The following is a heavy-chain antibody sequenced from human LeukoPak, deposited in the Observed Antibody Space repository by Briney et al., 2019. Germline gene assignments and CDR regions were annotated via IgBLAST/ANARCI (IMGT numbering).Heavy chain of an antibody. J-gene: IGHJ6*02. CDR3: ARDAAYNWNRGYGMDV. Sequence: SXXXSXXXAXXGXXFXGXYXXXXRQPPGKGLXWXGEINHSGSTNYNPSLKSRVTISVDTSKNQFSLKLSSVTAADTAVYYCARDAAYNWNRGYGMDVWGQGTTVTVSS. D-gene: IGHD1-20*01. CDR2: INHSGST. V-gene: IGHV4-34*01. CDR1: GXXFXGXY.